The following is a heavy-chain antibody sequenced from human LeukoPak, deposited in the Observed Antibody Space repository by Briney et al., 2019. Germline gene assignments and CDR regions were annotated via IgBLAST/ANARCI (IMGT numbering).Heavy chain of an antibody. D-gene: IGHD6-13*01. V-gene: IGHV4-39*07. CDR3: AIHSSSWFDY. CDR1: GGSISSSSYY. J-gene: IGHJ4*02. Sequence: PSETLSLTCTVSGGSISSSSYYWGWIRQPPGKGLEWIGSIYYSGSTYYNPSLKSRVTISVDTSKNQFSLKLSSVTAADTAVYYCAIHSSSWFDYWGQGTLVTVSS. CDR2: IYYSGST.